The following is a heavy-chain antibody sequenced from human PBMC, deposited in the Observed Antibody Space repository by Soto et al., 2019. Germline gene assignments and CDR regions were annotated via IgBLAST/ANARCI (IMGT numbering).Heavy chain of an antibody. Sequence: ASVKVSCKASGYTFTSYYMHWVRQATGQGLEWMGWMNPNSGNTGYAQKFQGRVTMTRNTSISTAYMELSSLRSDDTAVYFCARGGQWDFLSDYWGQGTLVTVSS. CDR1: GYTFTSYY. J-gene: IGHJ4*02. CDR3: ARGGQWDFLSDY. V-gene: IGHV1-8*02. D-gene: IGHD1-26*01. CDR2: MNPNSGNT.